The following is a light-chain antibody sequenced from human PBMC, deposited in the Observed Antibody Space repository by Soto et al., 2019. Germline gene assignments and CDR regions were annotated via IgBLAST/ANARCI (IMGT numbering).Light chain of an antibody. Sequence: DIGMTQSPDSLAVSLGERATINCKSSQSILYSANNKNYLAWYQQKPGQPPKLLIYWASARESGVPDRFSGSGSGTDFTHTISSLQAEDVAVYYCQQYYSTPPTFGQGTKVEIK. CDR3: QQYYSTPPT. CDR2: WAS. J-gene: IGKJ1*01. CDR1: QSILYSANNKNY. V-gene: IGKV4-1*01.